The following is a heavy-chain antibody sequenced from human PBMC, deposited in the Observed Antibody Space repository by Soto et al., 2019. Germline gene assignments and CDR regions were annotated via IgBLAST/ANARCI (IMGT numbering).Heavy chain of an antibody. CDR3: ARADDSSGYYYHDYGMEV. D-gene: IGHD3-22*01. CDR1: GGTFSSYA. V-gene: IGHV1-69*01. CDR2: IIPLFGTA. J-gene: IGHJ6*02. Sequence: QVQLVQSGAEVKKPGSSVKVSCKASGGTFSSYAISWVRQAPGQGLEWMGGIIPLFGTANYAQKFQGRVTITADESTSTAYMELSSLRSEDTAVYYCARADDSSGYYYHDYGMEVWGQGTTVTVS.